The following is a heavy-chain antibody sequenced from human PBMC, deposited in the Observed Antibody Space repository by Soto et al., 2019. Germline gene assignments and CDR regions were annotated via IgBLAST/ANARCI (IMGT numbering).Heavy chain of an antibody. J-gene: IGHJ4*02. CDR3: ARVPSSGWTYFFDY. Sequence: PGGSLRLSCAASGFTFSDYYMSWIRQAPGKGLEWVSYISISGSTIYYADSVKGRFTISRDSAKNSLYLQMNSLRAEDTAMYYCARVPSSGWTYFFDYWGLGTLVTVSS. D-gene: IGHD6-19*01. CDR1: GFTFSDYY. V-gene: IGHV3-11*04. CDR2: ISISGSTI.